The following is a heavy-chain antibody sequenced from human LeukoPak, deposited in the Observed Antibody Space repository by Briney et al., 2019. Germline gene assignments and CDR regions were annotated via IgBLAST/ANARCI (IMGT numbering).Heavy chain of an antibody. CDR3: AKDRKRVGAKYYFDY. V-gene: IGHV3-20*04. CDR2: INWNGGST. J-gene: IGHJ4*02. D-gene: IGHD1-26*01. CDR1: GFTFDDYG. Sequence: GGSLRLSCAASGFTFDDYGMSWVRQAPGKGLEWVSGINWNGGSTGYADSVKGRFTISRDNAKNTLYLQMNSLRAEDTAVYYCAKDRKRVGAKYYFDYWGQGTLVTVSS.